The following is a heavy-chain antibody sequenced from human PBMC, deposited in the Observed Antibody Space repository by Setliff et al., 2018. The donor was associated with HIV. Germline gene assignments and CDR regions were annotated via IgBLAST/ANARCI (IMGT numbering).Heavy chain of an antibody. Sequence: GGSLRLSCAASGFTFSSYWMSWVRQAPGKGLEWVANIKQEESEKYYVDSVKGRSTISRDNAKNSLYLQMNSLRAEDTAVYYCAIRGYSYGGYFDLWGRGTLVTVSS. V-gene: IGHV3-7*03. CDR2: IKQEESEK. CDR3: AIRGYSYGGYFDL. D-gene: IGHD5-18*01. J-gene: IGHJ2*01. CDR1: GFTFSSYW.